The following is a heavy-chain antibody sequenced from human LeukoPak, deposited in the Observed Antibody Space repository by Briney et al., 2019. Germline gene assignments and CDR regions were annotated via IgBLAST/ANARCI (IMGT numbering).Heavy chain of an antibody. CDR2: IIPIFGTA. D-gene: IGHD2-2*01. CDR1: GGTFSSHA. V-gene: IGHV1-69*01. Sequence: SVKVSCKASGGTFSSHAISWVRQAPGQGLEWMGGIIPIFGTANYAQKFQGRVTITADESTSTAYMELSSLRSEDTAVYYCARGEYQLLGDAFDIWGQGTMVTVSS. CDR3: ARGEYQLLGDAFDI. J-gene: IGHJ3*02.